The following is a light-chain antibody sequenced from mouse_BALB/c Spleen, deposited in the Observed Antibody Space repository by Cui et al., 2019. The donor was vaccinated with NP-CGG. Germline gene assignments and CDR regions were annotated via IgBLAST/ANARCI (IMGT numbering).Light chain of an antibody. CDR2: GTN. CDR1: TGVVTTSNY. J-gene: IGLJ1*01. Sequence: QAVVPRDSAFTTSPGETVTLTCRSSTGVVTTSNYANWVQEKPDHLFTGLIGGTNNRAPGVPARFSGSLIGDKAALTITGAQTEDEAIYFCALWYSNHWVFGGGTKLTVL. V-gene: IGLV1*01. CDR3: ALWYSNHWV.